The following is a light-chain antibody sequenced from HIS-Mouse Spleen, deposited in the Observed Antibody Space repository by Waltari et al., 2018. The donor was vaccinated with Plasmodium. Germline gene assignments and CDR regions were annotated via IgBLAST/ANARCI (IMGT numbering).Light chain of an antibody. Sequence: EIVLTQSPATLSLSPGERATLSYRASQSVSSYLAWYQQKPGQAPRLLNYDASNRATGIPARFSGSGSGTDFTLTISSLEPEDFAVYYCQQRSNWITFGQGTRLEIK. J-gene: IGKJ5*01. CDR2: DAS. CDR3: QQRSNWIT. CDR1: QSVSSY. V-gene: IGKV3-11*01.